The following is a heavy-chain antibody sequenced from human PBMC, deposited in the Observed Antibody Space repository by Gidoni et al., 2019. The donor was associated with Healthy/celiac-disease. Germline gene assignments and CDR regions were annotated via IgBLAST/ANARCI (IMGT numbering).Heavy chain of an antibody. CDR3: ARDLSGSYLDY. J-gene: IGHJ4*02. Sequence: QVQLQESGPGLVKPAATLSLTCTVSGGSISSYYWSWIRQPPGKGLEWIGYIYYSGSTNYNPSLKSRVTISVDTSKNQFSLKLSSVTAADTAVYYCARDLSGSYLDYWGQGTLVTVSS. D-gene: IGHD1-26*01. CDR2: IYYSGST. V-gene: IGHV4-59*01. CDR1: GGSISSYY.